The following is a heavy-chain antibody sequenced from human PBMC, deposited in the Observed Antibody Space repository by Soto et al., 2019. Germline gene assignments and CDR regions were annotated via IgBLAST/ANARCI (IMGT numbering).Heavy chain of an antibody. CDR3: ASEATPIVATHYYFDY. Sequence: GGSLRLSCAASGFTFSDYYMSWIRQAPGKGLEWVSYISSSGSTIYYADSVKGRFTISRDNAKNSLYLQMNSLRAEDTAVYYCASEATPIVATHYYFDYWGQGTLVTVSS. CDR2: ISSSGSTI. D-gene: IGHD5-12*01. J-gene: IGHJ4*02. V-gene: IGHV3-11*01. CDR1: GFTFSDYY.